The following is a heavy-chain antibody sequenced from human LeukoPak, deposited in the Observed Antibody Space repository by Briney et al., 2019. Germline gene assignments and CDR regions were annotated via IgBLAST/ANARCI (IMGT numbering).Heavy chain of an antibody. CDR2: MNPNSGNA. CDR1: GYTFTNYD. V-gene: IGHV1-8*02. J-gene: IGHJ6*02. D-gene: IGHD1-26*01. Sequence: VASVKVSCKASGYTFTNYDINWVRQASGQGLEWVGWMNPNSGNAGFAQKFKGRITMTGDTTTNTAYMEVFSLTSDETDIYYCATQRWEKLHGSYYYDGMDVWGQGTTVTVS. CDR3: ATQRWEKLHGSYYYDGMDV.